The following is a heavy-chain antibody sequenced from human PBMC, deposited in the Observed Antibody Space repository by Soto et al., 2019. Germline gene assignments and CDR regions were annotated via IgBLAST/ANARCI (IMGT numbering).Heavy chain of an antibody. CDR2: INHSGST. D-gene: IGHD6-13*01. Sequence: SETLSLTCAVYSGSFSGYYWSWIRQPPGKGLEWIGEINHSGSTNYNPSLKSRVTISVDTSKNQFSLKLSSVTAADTAVYYCARIAAAGMDYWGQGTLVTVSS. J-gene: IGHJ4*02. CDR3: ARIAAAGMDY. V-gene: IGHV4-34*01. CDR1: SGSFSGYY.